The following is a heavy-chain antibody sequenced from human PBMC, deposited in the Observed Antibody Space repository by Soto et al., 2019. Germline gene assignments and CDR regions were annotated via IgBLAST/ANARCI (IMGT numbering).Heavy chain of an antibody. V-gene: IGHV3-33*01. CDR3: AREALYGSGSYYKPSNPFDT. J-gene: IGHJ5*02. Sequence: PGGSLRLSCEASGFTFISYGMHWVRQDPGEGLSWVAGIWYDGSNKYYADSVKGGFTISRDNSKNTLYLQMNGLRSEETAVYYCAREALYGSGSYYKPSNPFDTWGQGTLVTVSS. CDR1: GFTFISYG. D-gene: IGHD3-10*01. CDR2: IWYDGSNK.